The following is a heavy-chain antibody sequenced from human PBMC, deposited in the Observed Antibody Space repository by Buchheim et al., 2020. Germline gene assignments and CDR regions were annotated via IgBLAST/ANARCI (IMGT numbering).Heavy chain of an antibody. CDR3: ARGLPLSTVTIAPYYYYGMDV. V-gene: IGHV4-34*01. J-gene: IGHJ6*02. CDR1: GGSFSGYY. Sequence: QVQLQQWGAGLLKPSETLSLTCAVYGGSFSGYYWSWIRQPPGKGLEWIGEINHSGSTNYNPSLKSRVTISVDTSKNQFSLKLSSVTAADTAVYYCARGLPLSTVTIAPYYYYGMDVWGQGTT. CDR2: INHSGST. D-gene: IGHD4-17*01.